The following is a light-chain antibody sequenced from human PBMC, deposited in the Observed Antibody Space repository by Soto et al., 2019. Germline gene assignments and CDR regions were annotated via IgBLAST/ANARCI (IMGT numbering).Light chain of an antibody. CDR3: QVWDSSSDHQGV. J-gene: IGLJ2*01. CDR2: NDS. V-gene: IGLV3-21*04. CDR1: NIGSKS. Sequence: SYELTQPPSVSVAPGKTARITCGGNNIGSKSVHWYQQKPGQAPVLGIYNDSDRPSGIPERFSGSNSGNTATLTISRVEAGVEADYDCQVWDSSSDHQGVFGGGTKLTVL.